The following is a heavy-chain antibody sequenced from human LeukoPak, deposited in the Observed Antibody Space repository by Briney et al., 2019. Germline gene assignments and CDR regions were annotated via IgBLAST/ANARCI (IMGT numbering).Heavy chain of an antibody. V-gene: IGHV3-21*01. CDR1: GFTFSGYS. J-gene: IGHJ4*02. Sequence: SGGSLRLSCAASGFTFSGYSMYWVRQAPGKGLEWVSSISSSSSYIYYADSVKGRFTISRDNAKNSLYLQMNSLRAEDTAVYYCARDPRGPAAFDYWGQGTLVTVSS. CDR2: ISSSSSYI. D-gene: IGHD2-2*01. CDR3: ARDPRGPAAFDY.